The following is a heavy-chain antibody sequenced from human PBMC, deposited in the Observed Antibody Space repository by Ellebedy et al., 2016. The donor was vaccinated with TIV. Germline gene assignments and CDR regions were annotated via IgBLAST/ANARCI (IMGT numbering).Heavy chain of an antibody. Sequence: LRLSCTVSGGSINSGGYYWSWIRQYPGKGLEWIGYIYYSGSTYYNPSLKSRVTISVDTSKNQFSLKLSSVTAADTAVYYCARDGSSLGFDPWGQGTLVTVSS. CDR2: IYYSGST. J-gene: IGHJ5*02. CDR1: GGSINSGGYY. D-gene: IGHD2-2*01. V-gene: IGHV4-31*03. CDR3: ARDGSSLGFDP.